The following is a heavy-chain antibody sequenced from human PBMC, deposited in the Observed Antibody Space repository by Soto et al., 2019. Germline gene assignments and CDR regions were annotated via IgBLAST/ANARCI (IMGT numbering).Heavy chain of an antibody. V-gene: IGHV4-31*03. CDR1: GGSISSGGYY. CDR2: IYYSGST. Sequence: SETLSLTCTVSGGSISSGGYYWSWIRQHPGKGLEWIGYIYYSGSTYYNPSLKSRVTISVDTSKNQFSLKLSSVTAADTAVYYCARGSGTSYGSEFDPWGQGTLVTVSS. CDR3: ARGSGTSYGSEFDP. J-gene: IGHJ5*02. D-gene: IGHD5-18*01.